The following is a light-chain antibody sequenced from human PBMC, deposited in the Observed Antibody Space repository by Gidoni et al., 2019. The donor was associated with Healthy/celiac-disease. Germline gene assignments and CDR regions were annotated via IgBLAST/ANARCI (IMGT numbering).Light chain of an antibody. CDR3: QQRSNWPLWT. V-gene: IGKV3-11*01. CDR2: DAS. J-gene: IGKJ1*01. Sequence: EIVLTQSPATLSLSPGERATLSSRASQSVSSYLAWYQQKPGQAPRLLIYDASNRATGIPARFSGSGSGTDFTLTISSLEPEDFAVYYCQQRSNWPLWTFXQXTKVEIK. CDR1: QSVSSY.